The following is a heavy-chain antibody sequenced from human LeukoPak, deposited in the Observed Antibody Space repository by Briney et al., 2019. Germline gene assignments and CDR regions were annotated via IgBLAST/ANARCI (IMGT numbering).Heavy chain of an antibody. J-gene: IGHJ5*02. CDR1: GGSISSYY. D-gene: IGHD5-18*01. Sequence: SETLSLTCTVSGGSISSYYWSWIRQPPGKGLEWIGYIYTSGSTNYNPSLKSRVTISVDTSKNQFSLKLSSVTAADTAVYYCARHPRRYGYGYWFDPWGQGTLVTVSS. V-gene: IGHV4-4*09. CDR3: ARHPRRYGYGYWFDP. CDR2: IYTSGST.